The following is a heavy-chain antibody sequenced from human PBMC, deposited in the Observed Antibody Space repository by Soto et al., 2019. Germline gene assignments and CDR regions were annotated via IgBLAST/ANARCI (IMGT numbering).Heavy chain of an antibody. J-gene: IGHJ4*02. V-gene: IGHV1-3*05. D-gene: IGHD6-13*01. Sequence: QVQLVQSGAEEKKPGASVKVSCKASGYTFTSYAMHWVRQAPGQRLEWMGWINDGNGNTKHSQKLQGRVTITTDTSASTAYMELSSLRSEDTAVYYCARDVAAADYWGQGTLVTVSS. CDR2: INDGNGNT. CDR1: GYTFTSYA. CDR3: ARDVAAADY.